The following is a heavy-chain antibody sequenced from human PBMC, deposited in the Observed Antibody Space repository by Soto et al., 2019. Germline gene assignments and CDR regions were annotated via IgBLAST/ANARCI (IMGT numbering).Heavy chain of an antibody. CDR3: AKEEWVGRNYHGMDV. J-gene: IGHJ6*02. CDR1: GFTFRSYA. V-gene: IGHV3-23*01. CDR2: ISSNGGST. D-gene: IGHD3-3*01. Sequence: PGGSLRLSCAASGFTFRSYAMSWVRQAPGKGLEWVSGISSNGGSTNYADSVKGQFTISRDNSKNTLYLQMNSLRAEDTAVYYCAKEEWVGRNYHGMDVWGQGTTVTVSS.